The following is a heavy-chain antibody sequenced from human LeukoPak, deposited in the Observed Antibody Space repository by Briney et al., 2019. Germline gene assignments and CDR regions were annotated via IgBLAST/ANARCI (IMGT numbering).Heavy chain of an antibody. CDR2: ISGSGGST. V-gene: IGHV3-23*01. CDR1: GFTFSSYA. J-gene: IGHJ4*02. CDR3: AKPSSYGYYVRVPFDY. Sequence: GGSLRLSCAASGFTFSSYAMSWVRQAPGKGLEWVSAISGSGGSTYYADSVKGRFTISRDNSMNTLYLQMNSLRAEDTAVYYCAKPSSYGYYVRVPFDYWGQGTLVTVSS. D-gene: IGHD3-10*02.